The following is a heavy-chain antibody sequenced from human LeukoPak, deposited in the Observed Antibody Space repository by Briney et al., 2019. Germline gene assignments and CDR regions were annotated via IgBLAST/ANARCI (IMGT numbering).Heavy chain of an antibody. D-gene: IGHD4-17*01. CDR2: IYYNGDA. CDR3: ARVVNDYAIRYFDL. CDR1: GGSISTYY. Sequence: SETLSLTCTVSGGSISTYYWSWIRQPPGKGLEWIGYIYYNGDAKYNPSLKSRVTISVDTSKDQFSLRLRSVTAADTAVYYCARVVNDYAIRYFDLWGRGTLVPVSS. J-gene: IGHJ2*01. V-gene: IGHV4-59*01.